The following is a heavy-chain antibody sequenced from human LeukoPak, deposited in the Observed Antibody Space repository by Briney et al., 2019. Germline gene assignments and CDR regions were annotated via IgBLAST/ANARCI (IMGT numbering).Heavy chain of an antibody. CDR1: GFTFTEHW. V-gene: IGHV3-7*01. D-gene: IGHD2-21*01. CDR3: ARDEKDGPLWY. J-gene: IGHJ4*02. Sequence: QPGGSLRLSCAASGFTFTEHWMSWVRRAPGKGLEWVANINEDGNVEKYVDSVKGRFTISRDNARNSLYLQMNSLTAEDTAVYYCARDEKDGPLWYWGQGILVTVSS. CDR2: INEDGNVE.